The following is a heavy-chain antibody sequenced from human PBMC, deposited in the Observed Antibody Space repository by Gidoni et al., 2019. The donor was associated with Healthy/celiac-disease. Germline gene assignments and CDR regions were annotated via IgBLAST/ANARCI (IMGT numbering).Heavy chain of an antibody. Sequence: EVQLVESGGGLVQPGGSLSLSCAASGFTFSSYWMHWVRQAPGKGLVWVSRINSDGSSTSYADSVKGRFTISRDNAKNTLYLQMNSLRAEDTAVYYCASAYCGGDCYWAFDIWGQGTMVTVSS. CDR2: INSDGSST. D-gene: IGHD2-21*02. V-gene: IGHV3-74*01. CDR1: GFTFSSYW. J-gene: IGHJ3*02. CDR3: ASAYCGGDCYWAFDI.